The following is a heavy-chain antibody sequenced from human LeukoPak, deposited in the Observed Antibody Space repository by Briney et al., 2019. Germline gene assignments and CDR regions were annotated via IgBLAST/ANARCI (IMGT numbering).Heavy chain of an antibody. Sequence: SETLSLTCTVSGGSISSSSYYWGWIRQPPGKGLEWIGSIYYSGSTYYNPSLKSRVTISVDTSKNQFSLKLSSVTAADTAVYYCARGAYIWGIAVAGYNAFDIWGQGTMVTVSS. V-gene: IGHV4-39*01. CDR1: GGSISSSSYY. J-gene: IGHJ3*02. CDR3: ARGAYIWGIAVAGYNAFDI. D-gene: IGHD6-19*01. CDR2: IYYSGST.